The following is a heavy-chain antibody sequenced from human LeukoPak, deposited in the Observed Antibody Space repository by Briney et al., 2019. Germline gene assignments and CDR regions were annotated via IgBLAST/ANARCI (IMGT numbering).Heavy chain of an antibody. D-gene: IGHD6-6*01. V-gene: IGHV4-59*01. CDR2: IYYSGST. CDR3: ARVGGSSSVDY. CDR1: GGSFSDYY. Sequence: PSETLSLTCAVYGGSFSDYYWSWIRQPPGKGLEWIGYIYYSGSTNYNPSLKSRVTISVDTSKNQFSLKLSSVTAADTAVYYCARVGGSSSVDYWGQGTLVTVSS. J-gene: IGHJ4*02.